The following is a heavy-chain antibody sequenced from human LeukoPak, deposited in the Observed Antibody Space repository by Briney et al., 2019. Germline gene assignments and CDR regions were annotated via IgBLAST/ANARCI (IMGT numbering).Heavy chain of an antibody. D-gene: IGHD3-9*01. Sequence: GGSLRLSCAASGFTFSSYAIHWVRQAPGKGLEWVAVISFDGTDAFYADSVKGRFTISRDNSKNSLYLQMNSLRAEDTAVYYCARAGGDVLRYFDWLLGGNDYWGQGTLVTVSS. CDR1: GFTFSSYA. V-gene: IGHV3-30*04. CDR3: ARAGGDVLRYFDWLLGGNDY. CDR2: ISFDGTDA. J-gene: IGHJ4*02.